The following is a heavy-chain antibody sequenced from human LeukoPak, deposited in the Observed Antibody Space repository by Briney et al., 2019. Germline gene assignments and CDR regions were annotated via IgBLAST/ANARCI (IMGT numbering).Heavy chain of an antibody. CDR3: AREGYGSHALDI. D-gene: IGHD3-10*01. CDR2: ISTCGTNM. Sequence: GGSLRLPCAASEFTFSRHTMKWVRQAPGKGREWVLYISTCGTNMSYADSVRGRFAIARDNAKNSLYLQMNSRRDEDTAVYYCAREGYGSHALDIWGQGTMVTVSS. J-gene: IGHJ3*02. CDR1: EFTFSRHT. V-gene: IGHV3-48*02.